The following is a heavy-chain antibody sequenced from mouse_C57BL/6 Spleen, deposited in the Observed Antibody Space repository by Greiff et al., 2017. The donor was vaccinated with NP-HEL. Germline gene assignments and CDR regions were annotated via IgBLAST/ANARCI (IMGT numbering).Heavy chain of an antibody. D-gene: IGHD4-1*01. V-gene: IGHV1-52*01. Sequence: QVQLQQSGAELVRPGSSVKLSCKASGYTFTSYWMHWVKQRPIQGLEWIGNIDPSDSETHYNQKFKDKATLTVDKSSSTAYMQLSSLTSEDSAVYYCARGSGSYWYFDVLGTGTTVTVSS. CDR1: GYTFTSYW. CDR3: ARGSGSYWYFDV. J-gene: IGHJ1*03. CDR2: IDPSDSET.